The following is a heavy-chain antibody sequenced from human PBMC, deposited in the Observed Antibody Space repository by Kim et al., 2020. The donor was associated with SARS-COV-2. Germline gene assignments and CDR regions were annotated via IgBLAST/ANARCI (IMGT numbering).Heavy chain of an antibody. CDR1: GGSFSGYY. CDR2: INHSGST. V-gene: IGHV4-34*01. Sequence: SETLSLTCAVYGGSFSGYYWSWIRQPPGKGLEWIGEINHSGSTNYNPSLKSRVTISVDTSKNQFSLKLSSVTAADTAVYYCARGMNRYCSGSKGCYYYYGMDVWGQGTTVTVSS. CDR3: ARGMNRYCSGSKGCYYYYGMDV. J-gene: IGHJ6*02. D-gene: IGHD2-15*01.